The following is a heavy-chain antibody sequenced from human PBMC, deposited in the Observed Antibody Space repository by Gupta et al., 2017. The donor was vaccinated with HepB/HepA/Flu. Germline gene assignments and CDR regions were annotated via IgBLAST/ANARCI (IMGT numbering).Heavy chain of an antibody. D-gene: IGHD1-7*01. CDR2: LKPDRSQE. J-gene: IGHJ4*02. V-gene: IGHV3-7*01. CDR1: GFNLGTHW. Sequence: EVQLVESGGGLVQPGGSLRLACAASGFNLGTHWMAWVRQAPGKGPEWVANLKPDRSQEHYLDSVKGRFTISRDDAKSSLYLQMNSLRAEDTAVYYCARGPARYNWNYCSNWGQGTLVTVSS. CDR3: ARGPARYNWNYCSN.